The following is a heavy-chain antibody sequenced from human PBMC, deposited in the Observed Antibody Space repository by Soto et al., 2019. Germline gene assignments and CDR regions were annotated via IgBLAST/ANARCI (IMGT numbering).Heavy chain of an antibody. CDR1: GFTFSSYS. V-gene: IGHV3-21*01. CDR2: ISSSSSYI. D-gene: IGHD3-10*01. CDR3: ARGLPRWLALND. J-gene: IGHJ4*02. Sequence: EVQLVESGGGLVKPGGSLRLSCAASGFTFSSYSMNWVRQAPGKGLEWVSSISSSSSYIYYADSVKGRFTISRDNAKNSLYLQMNSLRAEDTAVYYCARGLPRWLALNDWGQGTLVTVSS.